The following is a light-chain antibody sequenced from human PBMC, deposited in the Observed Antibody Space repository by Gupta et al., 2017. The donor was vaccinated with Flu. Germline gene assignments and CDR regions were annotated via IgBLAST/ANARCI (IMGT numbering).Light chain of an antibody. CDR3: QQYNNWPPVT. CDR1: QSGSSN. J-gene: IGKJ5*01. Sequence: EVVMTQSPATLSVSPGERATLSCRASQSGSSNLAWYQQKPGQAPRPLIYNASTRATGIPARFSGSGSGTEFTLTISSLQSGDFAVYYCQQYNNWPPVTFGQGTRLEIK. V-gene: IGKV3-15*01. CDR2: NAS.